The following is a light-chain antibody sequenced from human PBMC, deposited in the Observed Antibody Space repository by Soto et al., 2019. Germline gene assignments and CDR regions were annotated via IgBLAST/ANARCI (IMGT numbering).Light chain of an antibody. V-gene: IGKV1-5*03. Sequence: DIQVTQSPSTLSASIGDRVTITCRASQSISTRLAWFQQKPGRAPKLLIYQASSLESGVPSRFGGSGSGTQFTLTISSLQPEDFATYYCKQYNRYWTFGQGTKVDIK. J-gene: IGKJ1*01. CDR2: QAS. CDR3: KQYNRYWT. CDR1: QSISTR.